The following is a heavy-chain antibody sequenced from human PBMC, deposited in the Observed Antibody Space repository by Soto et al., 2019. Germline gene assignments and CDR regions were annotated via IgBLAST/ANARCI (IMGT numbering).Heavy chain of an antibody. V-gene: IGHV1-18*04. D-gene: IGHD6-19*01. CDR1: GYTFTSYG. J-gene: IGHJ4*02. CDR3: ARVQWLPTGPTFTFYY. CDR2: ISAYNGNT. Sequence: QVQLVQSGAEVKKPGASVKVSCKASGYTFTSYGIIWVRQAPGQGLEWMGWISAYNGNTKYAQKLQGRVTMTTDTPTSTAYMELRSLRSDDTAVYYCARVQWLPTGPTFTFYYWGQGTLVTVSS.